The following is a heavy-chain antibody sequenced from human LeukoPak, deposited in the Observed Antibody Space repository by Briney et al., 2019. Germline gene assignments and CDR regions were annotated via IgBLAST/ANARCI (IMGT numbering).Heavy chain of an antibody. J-gene: IGHJ4*03. D-gene: IGHD4-17*01. CDR1: GGSISSSNW. Sequence: PSETLSLTRAVSGGSISSSNWWSWVRQPPGKGLEWIGEIYHSGSTNYNPSLKSRVTISVDKSQNQFSLKLSSVTAADTAVYYCARGGPYYGDYFVFDYWGQGTTVTVSS. V-gene: IGHV4-4*02. CDR3: ARGGPYYGDYFVFDY. CDR2: IYHSGST.